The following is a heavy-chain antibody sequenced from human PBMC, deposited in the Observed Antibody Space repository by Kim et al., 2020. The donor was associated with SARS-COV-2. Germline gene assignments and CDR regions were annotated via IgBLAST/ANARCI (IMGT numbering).Heavy chain of an antibody. D-gene: IGHD6-13*01. Sequence: GGSLRLSCAASGFTFSDYYMSWIRQAPGKGLEWVSYISSSGSTIYYADSVKGRFTISRDNAKNSLYLQMNSLRAEDTAVYYCARDAPAYSSSWYGIDYWGQGTLVTVSS. J-gene: IGHJ4*02. CDR1: GFTFSDYY. CDR2: ISSSGSTI. CDR3: ARDAPAYSSSWYGIDY. V-gene: IGHV3-11*04.